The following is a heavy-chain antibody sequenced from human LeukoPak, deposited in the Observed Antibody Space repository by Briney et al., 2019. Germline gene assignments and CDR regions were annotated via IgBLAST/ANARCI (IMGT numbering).Heavy chain of an antibody. CDR3: ARDSRWMATTGYYYYYYYMDV. Sequence: QTGGSLRLSCAASGFTFSSYWMSWVRQAPGKGLDWVAYINLRGSKVYYADSVKGRFTISRDNAKNSLYLQMNSLRAEDTAVYYCARDSRWMATTGYYYYYYYMDVWGKGTTVTISS. CDR2: INLRGSKV. J-gene: IGHJ6*03. D-gene: IGHD5-24*01. V-gene: IGHV3-48*04. CDR1: GFTFSSYW.